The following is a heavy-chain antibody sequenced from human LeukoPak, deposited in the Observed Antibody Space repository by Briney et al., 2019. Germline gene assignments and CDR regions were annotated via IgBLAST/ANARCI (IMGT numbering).Heavy chain of an antibody. D-gene: IGHD3-16*01. J-gene: IGHJ6*02. CDR1: GFDFSNYG. CDR2: ISYDASNK. CDR3: ARFLYGIMSSVLDV. V-gene: IGHV3-30*03. Sequence: SGGSLSLSCAASGFDFSNYGMHWVRQAPGKGLAWVAGISYDASNKYYAHSVRGRFPISTDNSKNTLYLRMNSLRPEDTSVYFCARFLYGIMSSVLDVWGQGTTVTVSS.